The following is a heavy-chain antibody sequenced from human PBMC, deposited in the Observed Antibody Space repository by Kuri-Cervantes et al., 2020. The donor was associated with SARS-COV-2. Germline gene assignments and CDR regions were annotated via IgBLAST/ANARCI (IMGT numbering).Heavy chain of an antibody. D-gene: IGHD3-22*01. CDR2: IYTSGSA. J-gene: IGHJ4*02. CDR3: ARDVRRLRNYYDSSGYPDY. V-gene: IGHV4-4*07. CDR1: GGSISSYY. Sequence: SETLSLTCTVSGGSISSYYWSWIRQPAGKGLEWIGRIYTSGSAHYNPSLKSRVTISVDTSKNQFSLKLSSVTAADTAVYYCARDVRRLRNYYDSSGYPDYWGQGTLVTVSS.